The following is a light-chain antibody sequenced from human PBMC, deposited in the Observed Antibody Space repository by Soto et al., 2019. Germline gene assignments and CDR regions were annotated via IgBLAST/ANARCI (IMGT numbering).Light chain of an antibody. Sequence: EVVMTQSPATLSVSPGERATLSCRASHGISSHLAWYQQKPGQPPGLLIYGASTRATGVPARFSGSGSGTEFTLTISSLQSEDFGVYYCQQYNNWPPITFGQGTRLEIK. J-gene: IGKJ5*01. CDR1: HGISSH. V-gene: IGKV3-15*01. CDR2: GAS. CDR3: QQYNNWPPIT.